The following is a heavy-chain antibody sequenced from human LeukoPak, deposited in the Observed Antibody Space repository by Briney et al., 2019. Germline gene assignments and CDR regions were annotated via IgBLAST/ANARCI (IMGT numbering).Heavy chain of an antibody. V-gene: IGHV4-34*01. D-gene: IGHD3-22*01. Sequence: SETLSLTCAVYGGSFSGYYWSWIRQPPGKGLEWIGEINHSGSTNYNPSLKSRVTISVDTSKNQFSLKLSSVTAADTAVYYCARHVFSYYYDSSGYYGAFDIWGQGTMVTVSS. CDR1: GGSFSGYY. CDR2: INHSGST. CDR3: ARHVFSYYYDSSGYYGAFDI. J-gene: IGHJ3*02.